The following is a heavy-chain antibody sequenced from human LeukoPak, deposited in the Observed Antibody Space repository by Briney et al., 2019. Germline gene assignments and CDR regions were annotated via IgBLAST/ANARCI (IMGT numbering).Heavy chain of an antibody. D-gene: IGHD3-22*01. Sequence: PGGSLRLSCAASGFTFSSYSMNWVRQAPGKGLEWVSSISSSSSYTYYADSVKGRFTISRDNAKNSLYLQMNSLRAEDTAVYYCARIYYARGYPLYYMDVWGKGTTVTVSS. CDR2: ISSSSSYT. CDR3: ARIYYARGYPLYYMDV. J-gene: IGHJ6*03. CDR1: GFTFSSYS. V-gene: IGHV3-21*01.